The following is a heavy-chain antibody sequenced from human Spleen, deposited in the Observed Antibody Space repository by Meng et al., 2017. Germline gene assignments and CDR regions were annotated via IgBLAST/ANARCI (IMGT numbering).Heavy chain of an antibody. Sequence: SETLSLTCTVSGYPTSSAFWAWIRQPPGKGLEWIASLSQSGSTHYNPSLKSRVAMSVDTSKNQFSLKLTSVTAADTAIYYCARVDPYCTSTSCYNFDYWGQGTLVTVSS. CDR3: ARVDPYCTSTSCYNFDY. D-gene: IGHD2-2*02. CDR1: GYPTSSAF. J-gene: IGHJ4*02. CDR2: LSQSGST. V-gene: IGHV4-38-2*02.